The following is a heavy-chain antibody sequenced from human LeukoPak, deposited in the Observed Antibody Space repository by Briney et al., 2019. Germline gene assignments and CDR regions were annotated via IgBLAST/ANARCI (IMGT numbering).Heavy chain of an antibody. CDR3: ARALVDTAMVSVDY. V-gene: IGHV3-20*04. CDR2: INWNGGST. Sequence: GGSLRLSCAASGFTFDDYGMICVRHSPGKRLEGVSGINWNGGSTGYADSVKGRFTISRDNAKNTLYLQMNSLRAEDTAVYYCARALVDTAMVSVDYWGQGTLVTVSS. D-gene: IGHD5-18*01. CDR1: GFTFDDYG. J-gene: IGHJ4*02.